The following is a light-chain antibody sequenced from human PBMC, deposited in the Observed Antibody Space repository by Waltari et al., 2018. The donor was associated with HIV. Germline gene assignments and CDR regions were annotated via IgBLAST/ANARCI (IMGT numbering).Light chain of an antibody. Sequence: QSALTQPRSVSGSPGQSVTISCTGTSSDVGGYNYVSWYQQHPGKAPKLMIYDVSKRPSGVPDRFSGSKSGNTASLTSSGLQAEDEADYYCCSYAGSYPGFGGGTKLTVL. CDR1: SSDVGGYNY. V-gene: IGLV2-11*01. CDR2: DVS. J-gene: IGLJ3*02. CDR3: CSYAGSYPG.